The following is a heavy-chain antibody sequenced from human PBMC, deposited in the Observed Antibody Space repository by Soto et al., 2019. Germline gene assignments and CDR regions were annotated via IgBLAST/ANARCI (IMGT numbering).Heavy chain of an antibody. J-gene: IGHJ4*02. V-gene: IGHV3-23*01. CDR3: AKDRQYPREYFNY. CDR2: ISPNGQGI. D-gene: IGHD4-4*01. CDR1: GFTVTSNG. Sequence: PWGSLRLSCGVSGFTVTSNGVSWFRQAPGKGLEWVSAISPNGQGIWYADSVKGRFTISRDISRNTVFLQMDSLRAEDTAVYYCAKDRQYPREYFNYWGQGTLVTVSS.